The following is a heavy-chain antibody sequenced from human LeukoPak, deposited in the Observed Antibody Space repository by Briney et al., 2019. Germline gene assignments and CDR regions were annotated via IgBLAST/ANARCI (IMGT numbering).Heavy chain of an antibody. CDR1: GYTFINFW. CDR2: IHPGDSET. J-gene: IGHJ4*02. Sequence: GESLKISCKGSGYTFINFWIVWVRQMPGKGLEWVGTIHPGDSETIYSPSFQGQVTISADKSINTAYLQWSDLKASDTAIYYCARAYQQWMSPGILGYSGQGSLVTVSS. D-gene: IGHD6-19*01. V-gene: IGHV5-51*01. CDR3: ARAYQQWMSPGILGY.